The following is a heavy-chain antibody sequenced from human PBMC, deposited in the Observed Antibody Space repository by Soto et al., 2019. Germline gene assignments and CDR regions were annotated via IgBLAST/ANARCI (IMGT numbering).Heavy chain of an antibody. J-gene: IGHJ3*02. CDR3: TREKRITIFGVVIIDDFDI. D-gene: IGHD3-3*01. Sequence: PGGSLRLSCTASGFTFGDYAMSWVRQAPGKGLEWVGFIRSKAYGGTTEYAASVKGRFTISRDDSKSIAYLQMNSLKTEATAVYYCTREKRITIFGVVIIDDFDIWCQGTTVTVSS. V-gene: IGHV3-49*04. CDR2: IRSKAYGGTT. CDR1: GFTFGDYA.